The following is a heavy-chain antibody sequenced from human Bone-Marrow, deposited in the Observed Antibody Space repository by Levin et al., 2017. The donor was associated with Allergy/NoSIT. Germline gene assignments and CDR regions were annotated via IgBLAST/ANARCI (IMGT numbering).Heavy chain of an antibody. Sequence: PWASVKVSCKASGYTFSGYYMHWVRQAPGQGLEWMGWINPNSGGTSYAQNFQGRVTMTRDTSISTAYMELSRLRSDDTAVYYCARDIVVVVAATPGYYGMDVWGQGTTVTVSS. CDR3: ARDIVVVVAATPGYYGMDV. V-gene: IGHV1-2*02. CDR2: INPNSGGT. D-gene: IGHD2-15*01. CDR1: GYTFSGYY. J-gene: IGHJ6*02.